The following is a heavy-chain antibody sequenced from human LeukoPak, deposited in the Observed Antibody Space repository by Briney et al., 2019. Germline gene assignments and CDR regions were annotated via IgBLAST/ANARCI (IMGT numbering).Heavy chain of an antibody. D-gene: IGHD4-17*01. CDR1: GGSISTYY. V-gene: IGHV4-59*01. J-gene: IGHJ4*02. CDR3: ARDGVSYGDYGFDY. CDR2: IYYSGST. Sequence: SETLSLTCTVSGGSISTYYWSWIRQPPGKGLEWIGYIYYSGSTNYNPSLKSRVTISVDTSKNQFTLKLSSVTAADTAVYYCARDGVSYGDYGFDYWGLGTLVTVSS.